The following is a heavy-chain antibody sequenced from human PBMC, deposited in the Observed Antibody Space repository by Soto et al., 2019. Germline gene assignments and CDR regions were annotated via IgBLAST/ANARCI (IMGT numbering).Heavy chain of an antibody. CDR2: IIPIFGTA. Sequence: QVQLVQSGAEVKKPGSSVKVSCKASGGTFSSYAISWVRQAPGQGLEWMGGIIPIFGTANYAQKFQGRVTITADESTSTAYMALSSLRSEDTAVYYCARDRLVVTAKAPDYYYGMDVWGQGTTVTVSS. J-gene: IGHJ6*02. V-gene: IGHV1-69*01. D-gene: IGHD2-21*02. CDR1: GGTFSSYA. CDR3: ARDRLVVTAKAPDYYYGMDV.